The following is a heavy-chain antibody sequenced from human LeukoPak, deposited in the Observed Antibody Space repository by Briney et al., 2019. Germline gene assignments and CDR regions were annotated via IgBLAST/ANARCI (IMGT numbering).Heavy chain of an antibody. Sequence: KSGGSLRLSCAASGFTFSSYSMNWVRQAPGKGLEWVSSISSSSSYIYYADSVKGRFTISRDNAKNSLYLQMNSLRAEDTAVDYCARGRSVYSSSWHPYGDAFDIWGQGTMVTVSS. CDR2: ISSSSSYI. V-gene: IGHV3-21*01. J-gene: IGHJ3*02. CDR1: GFTFSSYS. CDR3: ARGRSVYSSSWHPYGDAFDI. D-gene: IGHD6-13*01.